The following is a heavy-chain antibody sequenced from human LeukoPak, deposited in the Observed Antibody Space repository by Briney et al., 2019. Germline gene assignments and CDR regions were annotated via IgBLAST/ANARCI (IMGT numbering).Heavy chain of an antibody. CDR2: ISYDGSNK. V-gene: IGHV3-30-3*01. CDR3: ARESWGSGAAFDI. CDR1: GFTFSSYA. D-gene: IGHD6-19*01. Sequence: GGSLRLSCAASGFTFSSYAMHWVRQAPGKGLEWVAVISYDGSNKYYADSVKGRFTISRDNSKNTLYLQMNSLRAEDTAVYYRARESWGSGAAFDIWGQGTMVTVSS. J-gene: IGHJ3*02.